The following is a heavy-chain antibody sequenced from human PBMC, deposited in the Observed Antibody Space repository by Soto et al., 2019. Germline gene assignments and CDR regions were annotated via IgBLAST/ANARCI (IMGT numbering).Heavy chain of an antibody. CDR1: GYTFTSYG. Sequence: EASVKVSCKASGYTFTSYGISWVRQAPGQGLEWMGWISAYNGNTNYAQKLQGRVTMTTDTSTSTAYMELRSLRSDDTAVYYCARDQGRYDYVWGSYRYTFDYWGQGTLVTVSS. J-gene: IGHJ4*02. CDR2: ISAYNGNT. D-gene: IGHD3-16*02. V-gene: IGHV1-18*01. CDR3: ARDQGRYDYVWGSYRYTFDY.